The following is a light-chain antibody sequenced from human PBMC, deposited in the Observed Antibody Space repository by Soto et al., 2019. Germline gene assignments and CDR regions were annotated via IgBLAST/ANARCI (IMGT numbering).Light chain of an antibody. V-gene: IGLV3-21*04. CDR3: QLWNKRSDHVV. J-gene: IGLJ2*01. Sequence: SYELTQAPPVSVAPGKTARITCGVNNIGSKSVHWYQQKPGQAPVLVIYNDSDRPSGIPERFSGSNSGNTATLTISRVEAGDEAVYCCQLWNKRSDHVVFGGGTKLTVL. CDR2: NDS. CDR1: NIGSKS.